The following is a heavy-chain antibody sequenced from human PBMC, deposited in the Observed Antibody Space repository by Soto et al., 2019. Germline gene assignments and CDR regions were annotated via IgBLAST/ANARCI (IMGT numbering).Heavy chain of an antibody. CDR2: IYHSGST. CDR1: GGSISSGGYS. D-gene: IGHD3-10*01. Sequence: PSETLSLTCAVSGGSISSGGYSWSWIRQPPGKGLEWIGYIYHSGSTYYNPSLKSRVTISVDRSKNQFSLKLSSVTAADTAVYYCARGGGSGSYYNVPAYYYYGMDVWGQGTTVTVSS. V-gene: IGHV4-30-2*01. CDR3: ARGGGSGSYYNVPAYYYYGMDV. J-gene: IGHJ6*02.